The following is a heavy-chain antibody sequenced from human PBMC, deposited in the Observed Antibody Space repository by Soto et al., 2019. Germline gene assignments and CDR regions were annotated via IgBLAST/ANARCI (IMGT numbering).Heavy chain of an antibody. J-gene: IGHJ3*02. V-gene: IGHV3-23*01. CDR3: AKDAAGFEATYSNAFDI. Sequence: GGSLRLSCAASGFTFSNYAMSWVRQAPGKGLEWVSAISGSGGPTYYADSVKGRFTISRDNSDNRLYLQMNSLRAEDTAVYYCAKDAAGFEATYSNAFDIWGQGTMVTVSS. CDR2: ISGSGGPT. CDR1: GFTFSNYA. D-gene: IGHD1-26*01.